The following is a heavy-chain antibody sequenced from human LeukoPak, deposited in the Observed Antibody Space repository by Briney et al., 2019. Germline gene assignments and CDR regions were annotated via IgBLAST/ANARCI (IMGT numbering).Heavy chain of an antibody. D-gene: IGHD3-22*01. CDR2: IIPIFGTA. CDR1: GYTLTELS. J-gene: IGHJ5*02. V-gene: IGHV1-69*06. CDR3: ARDQYYDSKGWFDP. Sequence: SVKVSCKVSGYTLTELSMHWVRQAPGKGLEWMGGIIPIFGTANYAQKFQGRVTITADKSTSTAYMELSSLRSEDTAVYYCARDQYYDSKGWFDPWGQGTLVTVSS.